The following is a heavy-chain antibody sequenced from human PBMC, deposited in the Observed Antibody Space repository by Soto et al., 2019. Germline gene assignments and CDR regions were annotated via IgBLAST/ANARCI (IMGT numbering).Heavy chain of an antibody. CDR3: AAQQLVLLGGYYYYGMDV. J-gene: IGHJ6*02. CDR1: GYTFTSYG. CDR2: ISAYNGNT. D-gene: IGHD6-13*01. Sequence: GASVKVSCKASGYTFTSYGISWVRQAPGQGLEWMGWISAYNGNTNYAQKFQGRVTMTEDTSTDTAYMGLSSLRSEDTAVYYCAAQQLVLLGGYYYYGMDVWGQGTTVTVSS. V-gene: IGHV1-18*01.